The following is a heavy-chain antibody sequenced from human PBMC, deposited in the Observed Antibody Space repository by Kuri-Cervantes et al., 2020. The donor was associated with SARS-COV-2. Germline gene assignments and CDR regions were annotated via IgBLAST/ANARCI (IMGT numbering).Heavy chain of an antibody. J-gene: IGHJ4*02. V-gene: IGHV1-2*02. CDR3: ARDVGGLSIAASFDY. CDR2: INPDSGGT. CDR1: RYTFTAYY. Sequence: ASVKVSCKASRYTFTAYYIQWVRQAPGQGLEWMGWINPDSGGTKYGQKFQGRVTMTRDTSISTAYMELSRLRSDDTAVYYCARDVGGLSIAASFDYWGQGTLVTVS. D-gene: IGHD6-6*01.